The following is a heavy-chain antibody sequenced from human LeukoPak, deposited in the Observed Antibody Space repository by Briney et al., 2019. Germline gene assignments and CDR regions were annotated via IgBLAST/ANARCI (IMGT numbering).Heavy chain of an antibody. CDR3: ARAQSCSGGSCYYGYYYYMDV. D-gene: IGHD2-15*01. V-gene: IGHV1-18*01. J-gene: IGHJ6*03. Sequence: ASVKVSCKASGYTFTSYGISWVRQAPGQGLEWMGWISAYNGNTNYAQKLQGRVTMTTDTSTSTAYMELRSLRSDDTAVYYCARAQSCSGGSCYYGYYYYMDVWGKGTTVTVSS. CDR2: ISAYNGNT. CDR1: GYTFTSYG.